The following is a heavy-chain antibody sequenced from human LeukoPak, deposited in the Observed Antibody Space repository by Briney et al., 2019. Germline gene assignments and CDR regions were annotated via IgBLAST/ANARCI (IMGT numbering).Heavy chain of an antibody. CDR2: INSDGSST. J-gene: IGHJ4*02. CDR1: GFTFSSYW. Sequence: GGSLRLSCAASGFTFSSYWMHWVRQTPGKGLVWVSRINSDGSSTVSADSVRGRFTISRDNAMNTLYLQMNSLGAEDTAVYYCARDLRSPSDTNIAIDYWGQGTLVTVSS. CDR3: ARDLRSPSDTNIAIDY. V-gene: IGHV3-74*01.